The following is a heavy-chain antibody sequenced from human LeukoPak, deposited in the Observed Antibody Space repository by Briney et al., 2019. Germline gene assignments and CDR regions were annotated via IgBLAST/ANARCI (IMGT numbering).Heavy chain of an antibody. Sequence: GGSLRLSCAASGFTFSGYWMHWVRQAPGRGLVWVSVIKSDGSITRYADFVKGRFTISRDNAKNTLYLQMNSLRAEDTAVYYCARDTNYDVDVRGQGTTVTVSS. CDR1: GFTFSGYW. CDR3: ARDTNYDVDV. J-gene: IGHJ6*02. V-gene: IGHV3-74*01. CDR2: IKSDGSIT. D-gene: IGHD1-1*01.